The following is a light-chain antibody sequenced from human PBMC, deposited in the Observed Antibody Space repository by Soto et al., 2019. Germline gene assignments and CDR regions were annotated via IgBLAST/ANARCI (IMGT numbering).Light chain of an antibody. CDR2: GTS. CDR3: QQYVSSPLT. V-gene: IGKV3-20*01. J-gene: IGKJ4*01. CDR1: QSVSSSY. Sequence: EIVLTQSPGTLSLSPGEIATLYFSASQSVSSSYLAWYQQKPGQAPSLLIYGTSSRATGIPDRFSGSGSGTDFTLTISRLEPEDFAVYYCQQYVSSPLTFGGGTKVDIK.